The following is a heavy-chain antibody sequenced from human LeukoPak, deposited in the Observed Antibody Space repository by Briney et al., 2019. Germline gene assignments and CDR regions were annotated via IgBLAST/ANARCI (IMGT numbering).Heavy chain of an antibody. CDR2: ISSSGSTI. J-gene: IGHJ4*02. D-gene: IGHD5-12*01. Sequence: GGSLRLSCAASGFTFSDYYMSWIRQAPGEGLEWVSYISSSGSTIYYADSVRGRFTISRDNAKNSLYLQMNSLRAEDTAVYYCARRGYSGYDYDYWGQGTLVTVSS. V-gene: IGHV3-11*01. CDR3: ARRGYSGYDYDY. CDR1: GFTFSDYY.